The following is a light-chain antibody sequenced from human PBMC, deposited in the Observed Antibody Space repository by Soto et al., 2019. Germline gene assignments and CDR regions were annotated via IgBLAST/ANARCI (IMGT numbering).Light chain of an antibody. J-gene: IGKJ5*01. Sequence: EIVMTQSPATLSVSPGERATLSCRASQSVSSNLAWYQQKPGQAPRLLIYGASTRATGIPARFSGSGSGTEFTHTISSLQSEDFAVYYCQPYNNWPPGVTFGQGTRLEIK. CDR1: QSVSSN. V-gene: IGKV3-15*01. CDR2: GAS. CDR3: QPYNNWPPGVT.